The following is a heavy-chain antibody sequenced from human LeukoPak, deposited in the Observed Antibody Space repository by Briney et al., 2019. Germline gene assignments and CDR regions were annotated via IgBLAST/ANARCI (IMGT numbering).Heavy chain of an antibody. V-gene: IGHV4-34*01. CDR3: ARAEGGRPTPRSYGMDV. CDR2: INHSGST. Sequence: SETLSLTCAVYGGSFSGYYWSWVRQPPGKGLEWIGEINHSGSTNYNPSLKSRVTISVDTSKNQFSLKLSSVTAADTAVYYCARAEGGRPTPRSYGMDVWGQGTTVTVSS. J-gene: IGHJ6*02. D-gene: IGHD3-16*01. CDR1: GGSFSGYY.